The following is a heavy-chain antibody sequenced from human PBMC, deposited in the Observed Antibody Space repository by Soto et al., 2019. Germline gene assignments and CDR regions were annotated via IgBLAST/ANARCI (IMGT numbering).Heavy chain of an antibody. J-gene: IGHJ6*04. CDR3: ARAFSSTIFGVVKVDYYYRMDV. Sequence: ASVKVSCKASGYTFTGYYMHWVRQAPGQGLDWMGWINPNSGGTNYAQKFQGWVTMTRDTSISTAYMELSRLRSDDTAVYYCARAFSSTIFGVVKVDYYYRMDVWGEGTTVTVSS. CDR1: GYTFTGYY. V-gene: IGHV1-2*04. D-gene: IGHD3-3*01. CDR2: INPNSGGT.